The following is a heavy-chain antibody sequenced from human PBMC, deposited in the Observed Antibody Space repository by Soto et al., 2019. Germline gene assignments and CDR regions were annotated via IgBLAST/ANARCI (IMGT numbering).Heavy chain of an antibody. CDR1: GFTFNTYS. V-gene: IGHV3-30*02. D-gene: IGHD6-13*01. Sequence: PGGSLRLSCEASGFTFNTYSMHWVRQPPGKGLEWLAAIWYDGSNKYYADSVKGRFTISRDNSKNTLYLQMNSLRAEDTAVYYCAKLSIAAAGTDFDYWGQGTLVTVSS. J-gene: IGHJ4*02. CDR2: IWYDGSNK. CDR3: AKLSIAAAGTDFDY.